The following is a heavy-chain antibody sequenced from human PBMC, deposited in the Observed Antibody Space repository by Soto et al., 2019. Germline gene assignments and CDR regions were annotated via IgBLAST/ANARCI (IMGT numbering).Heavy chain of an antibody. CDR2: IYYSGST. V-gene: IGHV4-31*03. J-gene: IGHJ4*02. Sequence: PSETLSLTSTVYGVSMSRAVYNWSWIRQHPGKGLEWIGYIYYSGSTYYNPSLKSRVTISVDTSKNQFSLKLSSVTAADTAVYYCARYGSGSYYPTTFDYWGQGTLVTVSS. CDR1: GVSMSRAVYN. CDR3: ARYGSGSYYPTTFDY. D-gene: IGHD3-10*01.